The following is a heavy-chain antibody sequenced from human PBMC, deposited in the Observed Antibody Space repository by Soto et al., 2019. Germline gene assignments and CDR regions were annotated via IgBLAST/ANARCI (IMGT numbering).Heavy chain of an antibody. CDR3: ARPNRYGDFDY. CDR1: GGSISSSSYY. J-gene: IGHJ4*02. D-gene: IGHD4-17*01. Sequence: LETLSLTCTVSGGSISSSSYYWGWIRQPPGKGLEWIGSIYYSGSTYYNPSLKSRVTISVDTSKNQFSLKLSSVTAADTAVYYCARPNRYGDFDYWGQGTLVTVSS. CDR2: IYYSGST. V-gene: IGHV4-39*01.